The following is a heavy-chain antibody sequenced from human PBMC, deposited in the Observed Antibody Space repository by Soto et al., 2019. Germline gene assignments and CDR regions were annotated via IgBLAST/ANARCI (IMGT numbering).Heavy chain of an antibody. V-gene: IGHV3-64*01. Sequence: GGSLRLSCAASGFTFNSYSMHWVRQAPGKGLEHVSAISSNGGSTYNAKSVKGRFTISRDNSKNTLFLQMGSLRTEDMAVYYCARSRAPYYYYGMDVWGQGTTVTVSS. CDR2: ISSNGGST. CDR3: ARSRAPYYYYGMDV. J-gene: IGHJ6*02. CDR1: GFTFNSYS.